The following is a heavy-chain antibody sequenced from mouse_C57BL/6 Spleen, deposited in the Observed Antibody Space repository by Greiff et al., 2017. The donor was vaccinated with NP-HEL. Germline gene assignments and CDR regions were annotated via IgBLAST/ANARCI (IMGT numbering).Heavy chain of an antibody. Sequence: VQLQESGPGLVAPSQSLSITCTVSGFSLTSYGVSWVRQPPGKGLEWLGVIWGDGSTNYHSALISRLSLSKDNSKSQVFLKLNSRQTDDTATYYCAKLHWDDYAMDDWGQGTSVTVSS. V-gene: IGHV2-3*01. D-gene: IGHD4-1*01. CDR2: IWGDGST. CDR3: AKLHWDDYAMDD. CDR1: GFSLTSYG. J-gene: IGHJ4*01.